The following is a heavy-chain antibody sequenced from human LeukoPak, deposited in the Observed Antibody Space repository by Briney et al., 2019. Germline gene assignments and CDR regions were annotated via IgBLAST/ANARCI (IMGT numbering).Heavy chain of an antibody. V-gene: IGHV4-59*08. CDR3: ARLDYYDSSGYYPFDY. CDR2: IYYSGST. Sequence: SETLSLTCTVSGGSISSYYWSWIRQPPGKGLEWIGYIYYSGSTNYNPSLKSRVTISVDTSNKQFSQKMSSVTAAHTAVYYCARLDYYDSSGYYPFDYWGQGTLVTVSS. J-gene: IGHJ4*02. CDR1: GGSISSYY. D-gene: IGHD3-22*01.